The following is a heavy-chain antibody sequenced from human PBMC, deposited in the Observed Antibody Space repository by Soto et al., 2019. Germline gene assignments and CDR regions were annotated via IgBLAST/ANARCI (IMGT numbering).Heavy chain of an antibody. CDR2: ISAYNGNT. D-gene: IGHD3-3*01. J-gene: IGHJ3*02. CDR1: GYTFTSYG. V-gene: IGHV1-18*04. Sequence: ASVKVSCKASGYTFTSYGISWVRQAPGQGLEWMGWISAYNGNTNYAQKLQGRVTMTTDTSTSTAYMEPRSLRSDDTAVYYCARVHYDFWSGSGVNDAFDIWGQGTMVTVSS. CDR3: ARVHYDFWSGSGVNDAFDI.